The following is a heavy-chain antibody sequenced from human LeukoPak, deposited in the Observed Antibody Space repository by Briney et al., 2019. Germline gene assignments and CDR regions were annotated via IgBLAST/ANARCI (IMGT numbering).Heavy chain of an antibody. V-gene: IGHV4-30-4*01. Sequence: KPSETLSLTCAVSGGSISSGDYYWSWIRQPPGKGLEWIGYISKSGGTYYNPSVSRRLTISRDTSKNQFSVRLSSVTAADTAVYYCARGGDMASSVGSHFDYWGQGSLVTVSS. D-gene: IGHD5/OR15-5a*01. CDR3: ARGGDMASSVGSHFDY. CDR1: GGSISSGDYY. CDR2: ISKSGGT. J-gene: IGHJ4*02.